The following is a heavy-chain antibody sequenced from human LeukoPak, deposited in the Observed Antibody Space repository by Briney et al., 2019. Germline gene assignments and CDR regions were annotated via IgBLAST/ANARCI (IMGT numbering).Heavy chain of an antibody. D-gene: IGHD2-2*01. V-gene: IGHV4-34*01. J-gene: IGHJ5*02. Sequence: SETLSLTCAVYGGSFSGYYWSWIRQPPGEGLEWIGEINHSGSTNYNPSLKSRVTISVDTSKNQFSLKLSSVTAADTAVYYCAREGGYCSSTSCYNWFDPWGQGTLVTVSS. CDR2: INHSGST. CDR1: GGSFSGYY. CDR3: AREGGYCSSTSCYNWFDP.